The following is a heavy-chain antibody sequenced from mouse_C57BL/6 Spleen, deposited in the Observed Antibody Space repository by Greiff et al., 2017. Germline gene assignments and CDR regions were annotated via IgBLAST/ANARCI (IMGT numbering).Heavy chain of an antibody. D-gene: IGHD2-4*01. V-gene: IGHV1-59*01. J-gene: IGHJ2*01. CDR3: ARGRSARSYDYDGFDY. CDR2: IDPSDSYT. CDR1: GYTFTSYW. Sequence: QVQLQQPGAELVRPGTSVKLSCKASGYTFTSYWMHWVKQRPGQGLEWIGVIDPSDSYTNYNQKFKGKAPLTVDTSSSTAYMQLSSLTSEDSAVYYCARGRSARSYDYDGFDYWGQGTTLTVSS.